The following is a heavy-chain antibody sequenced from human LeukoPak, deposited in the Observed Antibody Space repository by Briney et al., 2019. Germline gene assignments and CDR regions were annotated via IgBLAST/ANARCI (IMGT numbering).Heavy chain of an antibody. CDR1: GGSIASRDYY. D-gene: IGHD2/OR15-2a*01. V-gene: IGHV4-30-4*08. Sequence: PSQTLSLTCTVSGGSIASRDYYWSWIRQSPGKGLEWIGHISYSGSTSYNPSLKSRVSISADMPKNQFFLRLNSVTAADTALYYCACNPEYCFDSGCYLGRFDYWGQGTLLAVSS. CDR3: ACNPEYCFDSGCYLGRFDY. J-gene: IGHJ4*02. CDR2: ISYSGST.